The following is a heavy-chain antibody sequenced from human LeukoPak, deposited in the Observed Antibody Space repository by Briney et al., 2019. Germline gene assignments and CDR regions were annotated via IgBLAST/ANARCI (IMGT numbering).Heavy chain of an antibody. D-gene: IGHD7-27*01. CDR2: VSYDGSNK. Sequence: ARSLRLSCAASGFTFSTYGMHWVRQAPGKGLEWVAVVSYDGSNKYYADSVKGRFTISRDNSKNTLYLQMNSLRAEDTAVYYCAKDWGNWGYGYYFDHWGQGTLVTVSS. CDR1: GFTFSTYG. CDR3: AKDWGNWGYGYYFDH. V-gene: IGHV3-30*18. J-gene: IGHJ4*02.